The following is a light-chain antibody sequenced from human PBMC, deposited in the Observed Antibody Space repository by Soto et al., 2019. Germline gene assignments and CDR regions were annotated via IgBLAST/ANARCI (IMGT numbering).Light chain of an antibody. CDR3: QQYYSTPRT. CDR1: QSVCYSSNNKNY. J-gene: IGKJ5*01. CDR2: WAS. V-gene: IGKV4-1*01. Sequence: DSVRTHSPDSLTVFLCARATINCKSRQSVCYSSNNKNYLAWYQQKTGQSPKLLIYWASTRESGVPDRFSGSGYGTDFTLTISSLQAGDVAVYYCQQYYSTPRTFGQGTRLEIK.